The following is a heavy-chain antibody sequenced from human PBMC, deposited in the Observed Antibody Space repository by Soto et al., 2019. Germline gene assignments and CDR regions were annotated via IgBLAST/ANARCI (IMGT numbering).Heavy chain of an antibody. V-gene: IGHV4-34*01. Sequence: SETLSLTCAVYGGSFSGYYWSWIRQPPGKGLEWIGEINHSGSTNYNPSLKSRVTISVDTSKNQFSLKLSSVTAADTAVYYCARNQRNFWSGYSLSYYSDYWGPGTLVTVST. CDR1: GGSFSGYY. J-gene: IGHJ4*02. CDR3: ARNQRNFWSGYSLSYYSDY. D-gene: IGHD3-3*01. CDR2: INHSGST.